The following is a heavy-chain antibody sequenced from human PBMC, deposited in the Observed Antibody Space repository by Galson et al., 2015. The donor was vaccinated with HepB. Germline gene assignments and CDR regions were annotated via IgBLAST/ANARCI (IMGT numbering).Heavy chain of an antibody. CDR2: IGHDGTYK. D-gene: IGHD2-15*01. CDR3: ARDLGRGNYMDV. J-gene: IGHJ6*03. V-gene: IGHV3-33*01. CDR1: GFSFSHYP. Sequence: LRLSCAASGFSFSHYPMHWARQAPGKGLEWVAVIGHDGTYKVYGDSVKGRFTISRDNSKNTLYLELNSLRAEDTAVYYCARDLGRGNYMDVWGKGTTVTVSS.